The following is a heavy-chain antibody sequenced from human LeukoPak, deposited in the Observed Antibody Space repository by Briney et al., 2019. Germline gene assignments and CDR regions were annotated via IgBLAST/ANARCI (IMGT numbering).Heavy chain of an antibody. CDR1: GFTFSSYE. J-gene: IGHJ4*02. V-gene: IGHV3-48*03. CDR3: ASLYGDHGADY. Sequence: GGSLRLSCAASGFTFSSYEMNWVRQAPGKGLEWVSYISSSGSTIYYADSVKGRFTISRDNAKNSLYLQMNSLRAEDTAVYHCASLYGDHGADYWGQGTLVTVSS. CDR2: ISSSGSTI. D-gene: IGHD3-16*02.